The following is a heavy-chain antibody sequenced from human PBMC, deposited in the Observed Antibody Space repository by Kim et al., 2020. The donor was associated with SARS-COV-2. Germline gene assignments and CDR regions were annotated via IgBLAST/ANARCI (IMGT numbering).Heavy chain of an antibody. J-gene: IGHJ4*02. V-gene: IGHV5-51*01. CDR1: GYSFTSYW. CDR3: ARLGPYDYVWGSYRWGYFDY. D-gene: IGHD3-16*02. CDR2: IYPGDSDT. Sequence: GASLKISCKGSGYSFTSYWIGWVRQMPGKGLEWMGIIYPGDSDTRYSPSFQGQVTISADKSISTAYLQWSSLKASDTAMYYCARLGPYDYVWGSYRWGYFDYWGQGTLVTVSS.